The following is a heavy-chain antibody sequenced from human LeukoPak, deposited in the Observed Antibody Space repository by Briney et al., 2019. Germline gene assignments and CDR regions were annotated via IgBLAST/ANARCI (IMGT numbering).Heavy chain of an antibody. CDR3: TTDLGAYGDYLRN. CDR2: IKDGGGTA. V-gene: IGHV3-15*01. J-gene: IGHJ1*01. D-gene: IGHD4-17*01. Sequence: GGSLRLSCVASGFTFTKAWMSWVRQAPGKGLEWIARIKDGGGTADYAAPVKGRFTISRDDSRNTVSLQMNSLNTEDIGVYYCTTDLGAYGDYLRNWGQGSLVTVSS. CDR1: GFTFTKAW.